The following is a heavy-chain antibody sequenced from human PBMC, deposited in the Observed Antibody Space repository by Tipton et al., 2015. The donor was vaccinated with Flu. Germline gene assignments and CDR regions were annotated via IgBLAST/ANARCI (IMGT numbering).Heavy chain of an antibody. V-gene: IGHV4-39*01. CDR1: GGSISSSSYY. CDR2: IYYSGIT. D-gene: IGHD2-15*01. J-gene: IGHJ5*02. Sequence: TLSLTCTVSGGSISSSSYYWDWIRQPPGKGLEWIGSIYYSGITYYNPSLRSRVTISVDTSKNQFSLKLSSVTAADTAVYYCARRVVVVAPKGFDPWGQGTLVTVSS. CDR3: ARRVVVVAPKGFDP.